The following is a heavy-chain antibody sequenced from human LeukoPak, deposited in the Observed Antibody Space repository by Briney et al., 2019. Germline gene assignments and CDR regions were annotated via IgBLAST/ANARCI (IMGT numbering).Heavy chain of an antibody. Sequence: SQTLSLTCTVSGGSISSGDYYWSWIRQPPGKGLEWIGYIYYSGSTYYNPSLKSRVTISVDTSKNQFSLKLSSVTAADTAVYYCARDQTTVTTLEYFDLWGRGTLVTVSS. CDR1: GGSISSGDYY. D-gene: IGHD4-17*01. CDR3: ARDQTTVTTLEYFDL. V-gene: IGHV4-30-4*08. J-gene: IGHJ2*01. CDR2: IYYSGST.